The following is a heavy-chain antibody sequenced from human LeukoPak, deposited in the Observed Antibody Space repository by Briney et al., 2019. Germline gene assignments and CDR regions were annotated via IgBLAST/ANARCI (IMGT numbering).Heavy chain of an antibody. J-gene: IGHJ4*02. CDR1: GLTFSSYA. CDR3: AKQPDDYGDYVRHYYFDY. CDR2: ISGSGGST. D-gene: IGHD4-17*01. V-gene: IGHV3-23*01. Sequence: GGSLRLSCAASGLTFSSYAMSWVRQAPGKGLEWVSAISGSGGSTYYADSVKGRFTISRDNSKNTLYLQMNSLRAEDTAVYYCAKQPDDYGDYVRHYYFDYWGQGTLVTVSS.